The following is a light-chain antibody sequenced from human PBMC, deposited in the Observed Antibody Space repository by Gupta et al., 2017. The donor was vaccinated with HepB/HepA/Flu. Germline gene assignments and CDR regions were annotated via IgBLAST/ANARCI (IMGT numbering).Light chain of an antibody. CDR1: QSISSY. J-gene: IGKJ4*01. CDR3: QQRSNCPLT. CDR2: DAS. Sequence: IVLTQSPVTLSLSPGERATLSCRASQSISSYLAWYQQRPGQAPRLLIYDASNRATGIPARFSGSGSGTDFTLTISGLEPGEFAVYYCQQRSNCPLTFGGGTKVEIK. V-gene: IGKV3-11*01.